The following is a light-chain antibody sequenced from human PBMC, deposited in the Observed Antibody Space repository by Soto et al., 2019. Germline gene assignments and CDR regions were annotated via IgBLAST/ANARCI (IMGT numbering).Light chain of an antibody. Sequence: DIQMTQSPSSLSASVGDRVTITCRASQSINAYLNWYLHKPGKAPKLLIFAASTLQSGVPTRFSGSGSGTDFTLIISSLQPDDFGTYYCQQSFRTPLTFGGGTKVE. V-gene: IGKV1-39*01. J-gene: IGKJ4*01. CDR2: AAS. CDR3: QQSFRTPLT. CDR1: QSINAY.